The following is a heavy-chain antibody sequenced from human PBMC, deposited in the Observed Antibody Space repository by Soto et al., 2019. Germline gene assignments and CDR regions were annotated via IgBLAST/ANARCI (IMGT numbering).Heavy chain of an antibody. CDR3: PLDTPYSFTSRMDV. J-gene: IGHJ6*02. D-gene: IGHD2-21*01. V-gene: IGHV3-53*04. CDR2: LHSDGDT. Sequence: EVPLVESGGGLVQPGGSLRLSCAASGIPVSSNYMTWVRQAPGKGLEWVSVLHSDGDTYYANSVKGRFTISRHDSTTTLFLQINRPTPEAPALYFFPLDTPYSFTSRMDVWGPGTTVTVSS. CDR1: GIPVSSNY.